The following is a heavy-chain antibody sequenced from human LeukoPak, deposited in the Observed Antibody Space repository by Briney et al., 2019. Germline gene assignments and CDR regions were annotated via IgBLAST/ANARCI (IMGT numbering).Heavy chain of an antibody. Sequence: GASVKVSCKASGYTFTGYYIHWVRQAPGQGLEWMGRINSNSGGTNYAQKFQDRVTMTRDTSISTAYMELSRLRSDDTAVYYCAREVGDSSAWYFDYWGQGTLVTVSS. CDR1: GYTFTGYY. J-gene: IGHJ4*02. V-gene: IGHV1-2*06. CDR2: INSNSGGT. D-gene: IGHD3-22*01. CDR3: AREVGDSSAWYFDY.